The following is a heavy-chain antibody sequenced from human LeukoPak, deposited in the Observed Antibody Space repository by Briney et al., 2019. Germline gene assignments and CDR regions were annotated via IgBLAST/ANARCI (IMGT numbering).Heavy chain of an antibody. CDR1: GYTFTGYY. Sequence: ASVKVSCKASGYTFTGYYMHWVRQAPGQGLEWMGWINPNSGGTNYAQKFQGWVTMTRDTSISTAYMELSRLRSDDTAVYYCARARQLERSGDYWGQGTLVTVSS. V-gene: IGHV1-2*04. CDR3: ARARQLERSGDY. CDR2: INPNSGGT. D-gene: IGHD1-1*01. J-gene: IGHJ4*02.